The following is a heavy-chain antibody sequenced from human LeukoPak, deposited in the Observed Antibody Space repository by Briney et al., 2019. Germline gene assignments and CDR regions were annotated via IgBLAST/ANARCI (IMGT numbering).Heavy chain of an antibody. CDR1: GGSISRYY. CDR3: ATVYNETDAFDI. CDR2: IYYSGST. Sequence: SETLSLTCTVSGGSISRYYWSWIRQPPGKGLEWIGYIYYSGSTNYNPSLKSRVTISVDTSKNQFSLKLSSVTAADTAVYYCATVYNETDAFDIWGQGTMVTVSS. D-gene: IGHD5-24*01. V-gene: IGHV4-59*01. J-gene: IGHJ3*02.